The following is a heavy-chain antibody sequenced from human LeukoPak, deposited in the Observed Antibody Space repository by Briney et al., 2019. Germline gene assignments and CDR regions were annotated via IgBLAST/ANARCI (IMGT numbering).Heavy chain of an antibody. D-gene: IGHD2-2*01. CDR3: ARDGYCSSTSCYYFDY. CDR2: INSDGSST. V-gene: IGHV3-74*01. CDR1: GFTFSRYW. J-gene: IGHJ4*02. Sequence: PGGSLRLSCAASGFTFSRYWMHWVRQAPGKGLLWVSRINSDGSSTSYADSVKGRFTISRDNAKNTLYLQMNSLRAEDTAVYYCARDGYCSSTSCYYFDYWGQGTLVTVSS.